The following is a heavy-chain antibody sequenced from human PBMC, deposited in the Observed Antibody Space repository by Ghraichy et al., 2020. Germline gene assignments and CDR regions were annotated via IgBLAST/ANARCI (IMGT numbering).Heavy chain of an antibody. V-gene: IGHV4-59*01. D-gene: IGHD6-13*01. Sequence: LETLSLTCTVSGGSIRSYYWSWIRQPPGQGLEWIGYIYYSGSTKYNPSLKSRVTISVDTSKNQFSLKLNSVTAADTAVYYCARGGIAAAGTPGSAFDIWGQGTMVTVSS. CDR3: ARGGIAAAGTPGSAFDI. CDR2: IYYSGST. CDR1: GGSIRSYY. J-gene: IGHJ3*02.